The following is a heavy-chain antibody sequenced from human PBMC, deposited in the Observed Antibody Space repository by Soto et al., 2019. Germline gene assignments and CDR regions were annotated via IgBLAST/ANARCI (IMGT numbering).Heavy chain of an antibody. Sequence: PGGSLRLSCAASGFTFTSYGMHWVRQAPGKGLEWVAIISYDGINKYYANSVKGRFTISRDNSKNTLYLQMNSLRAEDTAVYYCAKSIYNWNAGYIDSRCQGNVLTVSA. J-gene: IGHJ4*02. CDR2: ISYDGINK. V-gene: IGHV3-30*18. CDR1: GFTFTSYG. D-gene: IGHD1-1*01. CDR3: AKSIYNWNAGYIDS.